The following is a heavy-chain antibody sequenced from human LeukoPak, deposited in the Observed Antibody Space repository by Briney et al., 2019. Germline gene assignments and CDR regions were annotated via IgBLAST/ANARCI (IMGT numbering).Heavy chain of an antibody. CDR1: GGSINSYF. V-gene: IGHV4-4*07. D-gene: IGHD3-16*01. CDR3: ARDRLGVLNYFDY. Sequence: PSETLSLTCTVSGGSINSYFWSWIRQPAGKGLEWIGRIYTSGSTNYNPSLKSRVTISADKSTNQFSLKLSSVTAADTAVYYCARDRLGVLNYFDYWGQGTLVTVSS. J-gene: IGHJ4*02. CDR2: IYTSGST.